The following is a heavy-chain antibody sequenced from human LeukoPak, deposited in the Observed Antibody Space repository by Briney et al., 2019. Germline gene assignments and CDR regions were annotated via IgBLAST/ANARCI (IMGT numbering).Heavy chain of an antibody. D-gene: IGHD3-10*01. CDR1: GYTYTTYW. J-gene: IGHJ4*02. CDR3: ARPTYFGSQY. CDR2: IYSGDSKT. V-gene: IGHV5-51*01. Sequence: GESLKISCKGSGYTYTTYWIGWVRQMPGKGLEWMGIIYSGDSKTVYSPSFQGQVTISVDKSLSTAYLQWGSLKASDTAMYYCARPTYFGSQYWGQGTLVTVSS.